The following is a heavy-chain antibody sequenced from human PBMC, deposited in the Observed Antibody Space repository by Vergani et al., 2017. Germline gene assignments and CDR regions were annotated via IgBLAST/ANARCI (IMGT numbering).Heavy chain of an antibody. J-gene: IGHJ4*02. CDR2: IKQDGSNK. D-gene: IGHD3-22*01. Sequence: EVQLLESGGGLVQPGGSLRLSCAASGFTFSSYWMSWVRQAPGKGLEWVANIKQDGSNKYYADSVKGRFTISRDNAKNSLYLQMNSLRAEDTAVYYCARDPQTYYYDSSGYWVYWGQGTLVTVSS. CDR1: GFTFSSYW. CDR3: ARDPQTYYYDSSGYWVY. V-gene: IGHV3-7*03.